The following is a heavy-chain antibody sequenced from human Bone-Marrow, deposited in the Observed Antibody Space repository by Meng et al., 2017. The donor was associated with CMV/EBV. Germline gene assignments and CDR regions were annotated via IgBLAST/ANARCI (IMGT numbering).Heavy chain of an antibody. CDR2: IKRDGAKE. CDR1: GFNFSDYW. J-gene: IGHJ4*02. Sequence: GESLKISCGASGFNFSDYWMSWVRQAPGKGLEWVANIKRDGAKEYTVDSVRGRFIISRDNAKKSLLLQMNSLRAEDTAVYYGARDRGIPECYYFDYWGQGTPVTVSS. V-gene: IGHV3-7*01. CDR3: ARDRGIPECYYFDY. D-gene: IGHD3-3*01.